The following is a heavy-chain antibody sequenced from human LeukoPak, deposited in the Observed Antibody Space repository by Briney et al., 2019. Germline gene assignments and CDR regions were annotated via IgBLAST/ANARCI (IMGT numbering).Heavy chain of an antibody. CDR2: ISYDGSNK. D-gene: IGHD1-26*01. V-gene: IGHV3-30*04. Sequence: GRSLRLSCAASGFTFSSYAMHWVRQAPGKGLECVAVISYDGSNKYYADSVKGRFTISRDNSKNTLYLQMNSLRAEDTAVYYCARPYKWEPNEDHVFDIWGQGTMVTVSS. J-gene: IGHJ3*02. CDR1: GFTFSSYA. CDR3: ARPYKWEPNEDHVFDI.